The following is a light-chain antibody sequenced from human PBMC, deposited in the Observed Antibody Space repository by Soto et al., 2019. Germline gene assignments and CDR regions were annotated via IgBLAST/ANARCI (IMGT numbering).Light chain of an antibody. CDR1: QHIGSW. J-gene: IGKJ4*01. V-gene: IGKV1-5*03. CDR3: QQYNNYSGLT. Sequence: DVQMTQSPSTLSASIGDRVTITCRASQHIGSWLAWYQQKPGKAPKLLIYEASSLEGGVPSRFSGSGSGTGFALTIIGLQPDDFATYYCQQYNNYSGLTFGGGTKVEIK. CDR2: EAS.